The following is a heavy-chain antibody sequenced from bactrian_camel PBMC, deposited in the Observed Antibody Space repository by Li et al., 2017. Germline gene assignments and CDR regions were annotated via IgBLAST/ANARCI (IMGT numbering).Heavy chain of an antibody. Sequence: QLVESGGGLVQPGGSLRLSCAASEFTFSVNYTSWVRQAPGKGLEWVSAISAGGGSTYYADSVQGRFTISRVNTKHTLYLQMNSLKPDDTAMYYCAAGGSWYAADWGQGTQVTVS. J-gene: IGHJ4*01. CDR1: EFTFSVNY. D-gene: IGHD6*01. V-gene: IGHV3S28*01. CDR3: AAGGSWYAAD. CDR2: ISAGGGST.